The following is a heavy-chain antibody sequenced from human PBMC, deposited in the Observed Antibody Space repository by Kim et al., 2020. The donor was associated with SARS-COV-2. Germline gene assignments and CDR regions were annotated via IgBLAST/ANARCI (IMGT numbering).Heavy chain of an antibody. Sequence: YNPALRSRITTTKDTSKNQVVLTLSNMDPVDTATYYCAHTIYGDYVFDFWGQGTLVTVSS. V-gene: IGHV2-5*01. J-gene: IGHJ4*02. CDR3: AHTIYGDYVFDF. D-gene: IGHD4-17*01.